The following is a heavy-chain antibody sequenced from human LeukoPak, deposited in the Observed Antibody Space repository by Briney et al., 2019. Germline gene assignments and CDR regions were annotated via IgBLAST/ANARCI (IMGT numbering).Heavy chain of an antibody. CDR2: IYTSGST. CDR3: ARGRFLEWLLGYYYYMDV. V-gene: IGHV4-4*07. D-gene: IGHD3-3*01. CDR1: GGSISSYY. J-gene: IGHJ6*03. Sequence: SETLSLTCTVSGGSISSYYWSWIRQPAGKGLEWIGRIYTSGSTNYNPSLKSRVTMSVDTSKNQFSLKLSSVTAADTAVYYCARGRFLEWLLGYYYYMDVWGKGTTVTVPS.